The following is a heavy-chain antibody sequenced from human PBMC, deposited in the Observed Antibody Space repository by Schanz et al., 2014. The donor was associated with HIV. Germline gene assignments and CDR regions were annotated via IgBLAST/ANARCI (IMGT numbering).Heavy chain of an antibody. CDR2: ILHDGSQK. V-gene: IGHV3-33*01. Sequence: QVQLVESGGGVVQPGRSLRLSCAASGFIFSRYGMPWVRQAPGKGLGWGAVILHDGSQKYYAESVKGRFTISRDNSKNTLYLQMNSLRAEDTAVYCCARDGYNSMSRKDYYFDSWGQGTLVTVSS. CDR3: ARDGYNSMSRKDYYFDS. J-gene: IGHJ4*02. D-gene: IGHD1-1*01. CDR1: GFIFSRYG.